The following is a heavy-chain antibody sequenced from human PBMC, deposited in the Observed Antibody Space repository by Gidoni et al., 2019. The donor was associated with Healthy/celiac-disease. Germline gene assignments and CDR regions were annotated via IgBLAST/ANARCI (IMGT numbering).Heavy chain of an antibody. J-gene: IGHJ4*02. Sequence: EVQLVESGGGLVKPGGSLRLSCAASGFTFSSYSMNWFRQAPGKGLEWVSSISSSSSYIYYADSVKGRFTISRDNAKNSLYLQMNSLRAEDTAVYYCARQSGYCSGGSCYSVPPPGYFDYWGQGTLVTVSS. V-gene: IGHV3-21*01. CDR2: ISSSSSYI. CDR3: ARQSGYCSGGSCYSVPPPGYFDY. CDR1: GFTFSSYS. D-gene: IGHD2-15*01.